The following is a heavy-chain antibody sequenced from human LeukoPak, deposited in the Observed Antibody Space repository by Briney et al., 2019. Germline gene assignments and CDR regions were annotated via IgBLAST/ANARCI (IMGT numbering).Heavy chain of an antibody. Sequence: GRCLRLSCAASGVTFNTYTMHWVRQAPCKGLEWVGVISFDGGKKYNADSVKGRFTISRDNSKSTLYLQMNSLRAEDTAVYYCARDLSVTAGEADYWGQGTLVTVSS. V-gene: IGHV3-30*04. CDR1: GVTFNTYT. D-gene: IGHD2-21*02. CDR3: ARDLSVTAGEADY. J-gene: IGHJ4*02. CDR2: ISFDGGKK.